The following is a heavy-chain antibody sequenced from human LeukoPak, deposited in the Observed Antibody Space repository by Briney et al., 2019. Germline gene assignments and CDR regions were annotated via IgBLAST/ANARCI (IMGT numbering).Heavy chain of an antibody. D-gene: IGHD3-3*01. Sequence: GGSLRLSCAASGFTFSSYAMSWVRQAPGKGLEWVSAISGSGGSTYYADSVKGRFTISRDNSKNTLYLQMNSLRAEDTAVYYCAKDSYYDFWSGHYPFDYWGQGTLVTVSS. CDR3: AKDSYYDFWSGHYPFDY. CDR2: ISGSGGST. J-gene: IGHJ4*02. CDR1: GFTFSSYA. V-gene: IGHV3-23*01.